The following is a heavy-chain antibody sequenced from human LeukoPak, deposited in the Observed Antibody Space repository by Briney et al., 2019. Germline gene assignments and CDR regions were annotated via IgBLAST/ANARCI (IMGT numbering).Heavy chain of an antibody. V-gene: IGHV1-69*04. CDR1: GGTFSSYA. CDR2: IIPILGIA. D-gene: IGHD5-18*01. Sequence: SVKVSCKASGGTFSSYAISWVRQAPGQGLEWMGRIIPILGIANYAQKFQGRVTITADKSTSTAYMELSSLRSEDTAVYYCAREAEGYTNFDIWGQGTMVTVSS. CDR3: AREAEGYTNFDI. J-gene: IGHJ3*02.